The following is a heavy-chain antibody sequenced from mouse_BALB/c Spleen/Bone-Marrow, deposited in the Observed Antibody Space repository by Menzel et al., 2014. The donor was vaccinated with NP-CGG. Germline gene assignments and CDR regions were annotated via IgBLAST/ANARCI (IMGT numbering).Heavy chain of an antibody. CDR2: IYPGGGDT. Sequence: QVQLQQPGAELVRPGSSVKISCKASGYAFSVYWMNWVKQRPGQGLEWIGQIYPGGGDTNYNGKFKGRATLTADKSSNTAYMQLSSLTSEDSAVYFCARGGISVDYWGQGTTLTVSS. J-gene: IGHJ2*01. CDR3: ARGGISVDY. V-gene: IGHV1-80*01. CDR1: GYAFSVYW.